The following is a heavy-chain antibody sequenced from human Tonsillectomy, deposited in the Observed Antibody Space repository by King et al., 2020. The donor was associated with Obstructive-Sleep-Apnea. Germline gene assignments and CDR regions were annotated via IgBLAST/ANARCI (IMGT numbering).Heavy chain of an antibody. V-gene: IGHV3-30-3*01. CDR2: LSYDGSNK. CDR1: GFTFSNYA. J-gene: IGHJ2*01. Sequence: VQLVESGGGVVQPGRSLRLSCATSGFTFSNYAMHWVHQAPGKGLEWVAGLSYDGSNKYYADSVKGRFSISSDISKNTLYLQMYSLRVEDTAVYYCVRVHYSSGHWYFDLWGRGTPVTVSS. CDR3: VRVHYSSGHWYFDL. D-gene: IGHD3-22*01.